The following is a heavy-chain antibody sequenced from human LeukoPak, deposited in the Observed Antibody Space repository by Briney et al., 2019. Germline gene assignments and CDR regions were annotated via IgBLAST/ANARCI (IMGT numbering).Heavy chain of an antibody. J-gene: IGHJ6*02. D-gene: IGHD2-2*01. CDR3: ARDVVLPHGGYGLDV. V-gene: IGHV1-2*04. CDR2: IRPESGDT. Sequence: VSVKVSCKASGYTFTDYYIHWVRQAPGQGLEWMGWIRPESGDTNSAQKFQDWITLSRDTSTSTAYLELTRLTSDDTAIYYCARDVVLPHGGYGLDVWGQGTTVTVPS. CDR1: GYTFTDYY.